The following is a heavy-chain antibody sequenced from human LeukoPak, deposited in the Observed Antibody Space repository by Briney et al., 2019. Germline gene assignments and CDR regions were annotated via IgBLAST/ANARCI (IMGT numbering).Heavy chain of an antibody. V-gene: IGHV1-2*02. D-gene: IGHD3-22*01. Sequence: ASVKVSCKASGYTFTGYYMHWVRQAPGQGLEWMGWINPNSGGTNYAQKFQGRVTMTRDTSISTAYMELSRLRSDDTAVYYCARVTYYYDSSGYLSGRRYYFDYWGQETLVTVSS. CDR1: GYTFTGYY. CDR3: ARVTYYYDSSGYLSGRRYYFDY. J-gene: IGHJ4*02. CDR2: INPNSGGT.